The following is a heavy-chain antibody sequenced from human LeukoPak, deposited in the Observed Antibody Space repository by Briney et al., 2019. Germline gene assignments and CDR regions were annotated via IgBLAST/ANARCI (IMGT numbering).Heavy chain of an antibody. J-gene: IGHJ4*02. V-gene: IGHV3-23*01. D-gene: IGHD2-21*02. CDR3: ARGYGGDSFWYFDY. CDR1: GFTFSNYA. Sequence: QAGGSLRLSCAASGFTFSNYAVSWVRRAPGMGLECVSAITGGGGSTYYADSVKGRFTISRDDSKSTLYLQMNSLRAEDTAVYYCARGYGGDSFWYFDYWGQGTLVTVSS. CDR2: ITGGGGST.